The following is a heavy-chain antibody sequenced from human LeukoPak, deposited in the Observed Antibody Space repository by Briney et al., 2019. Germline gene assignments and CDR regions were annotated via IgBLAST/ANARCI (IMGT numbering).Heavy chain of an antibody. Sequence: GGSLRLSCAASGFTFSSYWMSWVRQAPGKGLEWVANIKQDGSEKYYVDSVKGRFTISRDNAKNSLYLQMNSLRAEDTAVYYCARDPTALKSSSGWFDPWGQGTLVTVSS. J-gene: IGHJ5*02. CDR3: ARDPTALKSSSGWFDP. V-gene: IGHV3-7*01. CDR1: GFTFSSYW. CDR2: IKQDGSEK. D-gene: IGHD2-2*01.